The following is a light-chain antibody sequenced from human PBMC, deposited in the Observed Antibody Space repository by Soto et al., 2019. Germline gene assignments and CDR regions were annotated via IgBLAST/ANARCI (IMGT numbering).Light chain of an antibody. CDR2: DAF. V-gene: IGKV1-33*01. CDR1: QGINNY. CDR3: PQYETHPPT. J-gene: IGKJ2*01. Sequence: DIPMTHSPSSLSASVGDRVTITCRASQGINNYLIWYQQKPGKAPELLIYDAFSFQTGVPSRFSGGASWTDFTLTISSLQPEDFATYYCPQYETHPPTFGQGTKLQI.